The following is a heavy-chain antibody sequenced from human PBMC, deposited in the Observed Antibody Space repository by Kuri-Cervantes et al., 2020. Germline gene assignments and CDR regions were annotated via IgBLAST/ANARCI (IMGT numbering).Heavy chain of an antibody. Sequence: GESLKISCAASGFTFSSYAMSWVRQAPGKGLEWVSAISGSGGSTYYADSVKGRFTISRDNAKNSPYLQMNSLRAEDTAVYYCARASYYDILTGYSDYYGMDVWGQGTTVTVSS. CDR2: ISGSGGST. D-gene: IGHD3-9*01. CDR1: GFTFSSYA. V-gene: IGHV3-23*01. CDR3: ARASYYDILTGYSDYYGMDV. J-gene: IGHJ6*02.